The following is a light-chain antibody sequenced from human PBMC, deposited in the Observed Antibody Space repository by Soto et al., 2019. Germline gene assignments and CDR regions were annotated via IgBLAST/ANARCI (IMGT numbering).Light chain of an antibody. CDR3: QSYDSSNVV. Sequence: NFMLTQPHSVSESPGKTVTISCIRSSGTIVSNFVQWFQQRPGSVPTAVIFEDDQRPSGVPDRFSGSIDSSSNSASLTISGLKTEDEADYYCQSYDSSNVVFGGGTKLTVL. CDR1: SGTIVSNF. CDR2: EDD. J-gene: IGLJ2*01. V-gene: IGLV6-57*04.